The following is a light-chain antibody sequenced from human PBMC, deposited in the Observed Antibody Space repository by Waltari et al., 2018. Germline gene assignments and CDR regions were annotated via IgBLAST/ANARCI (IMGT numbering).Light chain of an antibody. CDR3: QQRNNWPPLYS. V-gene: IGKV3-11*01. J-gene: IGKJ2*03. Sequence: EIVLTQSPATLSLSPGERATLSCRASQSVSTYLAWYQQKPGQAPRLLIYDASTRAIGIPARFSGSGSGTDFTLTISSLEPEDFAVYYCQQRNNWPPLYSFGQGTKLEIK. CDR2: DAS. CDR1: QSVSTY.